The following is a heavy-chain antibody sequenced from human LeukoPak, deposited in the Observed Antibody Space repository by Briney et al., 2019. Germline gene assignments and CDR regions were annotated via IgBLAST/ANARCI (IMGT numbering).Heavy chain of an antibody. CDR1: GFTFRTYA. J-gene: IGHJ1*01. D-gene: IGHD3-22*01. CDR2: ISGNGRNT. V-gene: IGHV3-23*01. CDR3: ARDSPRPPTYYYDSSDF. Sequence: PGGSLRLSCAASGFTFRTYAMSWVRQAPGKGLERVSAISGNGRNTYYADSVKGRFTISRDNSKNTLYLQMNSLRVEDTAVYYCARDSPRPPTYYYDSSDFWGQGTLVTVSS.